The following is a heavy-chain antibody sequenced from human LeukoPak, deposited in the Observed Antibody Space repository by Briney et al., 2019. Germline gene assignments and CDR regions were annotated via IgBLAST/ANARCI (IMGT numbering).Heavy chain of an antibody. CDR2: INPNSGGT. CDR3: AREGARSWFDP. Sequence: ASVKVSCKASGYTFTSYAMHWVRQAPGQGLEWMGWINPNSGGTNYAQKFQGRVTMTRDTSISTAYMELSRLRADDTAVYYCAREGARSWFDPWGQGTLVTVSS. J-gene: IGHJ5*02. D-gene: IGHD1-26*01. CDR1: GYTFTSYA. V-gene: IGHV1-2*02.